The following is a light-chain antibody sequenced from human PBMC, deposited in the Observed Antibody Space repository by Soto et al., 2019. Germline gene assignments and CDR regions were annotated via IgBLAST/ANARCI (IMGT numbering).Light chain of an antibody. CDR1: QSISGW. CDR3: QQYNTYSSWP. Sequence: DIQMTQSPSTLSASVGDRVTITCRAGQSISGWLAWYQQKPGKAPKLLIYKASTLQSGVPSRFSGSGSAGTEFTLTISSLQPDDFATYYCQQYNTYSSWPLGQGTKVDSK. V-gene: IGKV1-5*03. J-gene: IGKJ1*01. CDR2: KAS.